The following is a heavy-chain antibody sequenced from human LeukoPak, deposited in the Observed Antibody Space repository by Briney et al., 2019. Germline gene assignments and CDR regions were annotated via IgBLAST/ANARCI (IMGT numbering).Heavy chain of an antibody. CDR2: IYTSGST. D-gene: IGHD3-3*01. J-gene: IGHJ4*02. CDR1: GGSISSGSYY. CDR3: ARTKEWLLYGYYFDY. V-gene: IGHV4-61*02. Sequence: SETLSLTCTVSGGSISSGSYYWSWIRQPAGKGLEWIGRIYTSGSTNYNPSLKSRVTISVDTSKNQFSLKLSSVTAADTAVYYCARTKEWLLYGYYFDYWGQGTLVTVSS.